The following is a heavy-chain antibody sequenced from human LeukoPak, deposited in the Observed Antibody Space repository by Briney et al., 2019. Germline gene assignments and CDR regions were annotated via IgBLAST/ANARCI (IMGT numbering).Heavy chain of an antibody. CDR1: GGSFSGYY. D-gene: IGHD3-3*01. V-gene: IGHV4-34*01. J-gene: IGHJ6*02. Sequence: SETLSLTCAVYGGSFSGYYWSWIRQPPGKGLEWIGEINHSGSTNYNPSLKSRVTISVDTSKNQFSLKLSSVTAADTAVYYCARGRLRNYYYYGMDVWGQGTTVTVSS. CDR3: ARGRLRNYYYYGMDV. CDR2: INHSGST.